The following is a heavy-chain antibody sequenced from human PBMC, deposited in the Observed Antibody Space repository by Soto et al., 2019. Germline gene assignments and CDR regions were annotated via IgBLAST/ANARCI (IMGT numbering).Heavy chain of an antibody. CDR2: ISSGGSNK. V-gene: IGHV3-30*18. CDR3: PKDQYSHYAAPVPPRAIAHGSSSWYGYYYGMDV. D-gene: IGHD6-13*01. Sequence: GGSLRLSCAASGFTFSSYGMHWVRQAPGKGLEWVAVISSGGSNKYYADSVKGRFTISRDNSKNTLYLQMNSLRAADTAVYYCPKDQYSHYAAPVPPRAIAHGSSSWYGYYYGMDVRGQGTPVTLSS. J-gene: IGHJ6*02. CDR1: GFTFSSYG.